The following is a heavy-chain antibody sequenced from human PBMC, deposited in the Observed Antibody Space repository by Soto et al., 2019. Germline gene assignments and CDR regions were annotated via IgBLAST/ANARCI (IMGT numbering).Heavy chain of an antibody. D-gene: IGHD1-1*01. Sequence: GESLKISCKAAGYTFSIYWIAWVRQTPGKGLEWMGFIYPGDSDTTYSPPFQGQVTISADKSISTAYLQWSSLKASDTAIYYCVRHGDARHEAYFDSWGQGTLVPVSS. V-gene: IGHV5-51*01. CDR3: VRHGDARHEAYFDS. CDR2: IYPGDSDT. J-gene: IGHJ4*02. CDR1: GYTFSIYW.